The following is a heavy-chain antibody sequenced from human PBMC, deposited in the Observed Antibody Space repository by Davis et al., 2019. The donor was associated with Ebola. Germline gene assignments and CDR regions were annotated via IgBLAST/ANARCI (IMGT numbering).Heavy chain of an antibody. CDR3: ARRQYYYGSGIRYFDY. CDR1: GGSISSSSYY. Sequence: SETLSLTCTVSGGSISSSSYYWGWIRQPPGKGLEWIGSIYYSGSTYYNPSLKSRVTISVDTSKNQFSLKLSSVTAADTAVYYCARRQYYYGSGIRYFDYWGQGTLVTVSS. CDR2: IYYSGST. D-gene: IGHD3-10*01. V-gene: IGHV4-39*07. J-gene: IGHJ4*02.